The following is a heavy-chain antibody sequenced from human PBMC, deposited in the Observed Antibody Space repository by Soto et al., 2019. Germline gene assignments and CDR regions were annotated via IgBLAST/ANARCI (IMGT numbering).Heavy chain of an antibody. J-gene: IGHJ4*02. CDR3: ARGVPYYDFWSGYYPPHYYFDY. CDR1: GGSFSGYY. Sequence: SETLSLTCAVYGGSFSGYYWSWIRQPPGKGLEWIGEINHSGSTNYNPSLKSRVTISVDTSKDQFSLKLSSVTAADTAVYYCARGVPYYDFWSGYYPPHYYFDYWGQGTLVTVSS. CDR2: INHSGST. V-gene: IGHV4-34*01. D-gene: IGHD3-3*01.